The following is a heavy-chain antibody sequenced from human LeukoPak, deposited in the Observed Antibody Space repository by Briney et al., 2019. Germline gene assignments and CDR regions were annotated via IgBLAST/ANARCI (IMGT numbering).Heavy chain of an antibody. V-gene: IGHV3-33*01. CDR2: IWSDGSNK. J-gene: IGHJ4*02. CDR1: GFTFNTYG. Sequence: SGRSLRLSCAASGFTFNTYGMHWVRQAPGKGLEWVAVIWSDGSNKYYADSVKGRFTISRDNSKNTVYLQMSSLRAEDTAVYSCASGYDSSGYYFDYWGQGTLVTVST. D-gene: IGHD3-22*01. CDR3: ASGYDSSGYYFDY.